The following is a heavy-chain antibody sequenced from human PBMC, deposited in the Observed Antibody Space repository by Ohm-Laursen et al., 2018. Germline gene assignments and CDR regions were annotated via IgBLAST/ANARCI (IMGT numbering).Heavy chain of an antibody. D-gene: IGHD3-9*01. CDR2: LYYSGTT. CDR3: ATSPHDIMSSKDY. Sequence: GTLSLTCGVSGLSISNSNWWGWIRQPPGKGLEWVGYLYYSGTTYYNPSLKSRVTMSVDTSKNQFSVKLTSVTAVDTAVYYCATSPHDIMSSKDYWGQGTLVTVPS. J-gene: IGHJ4*02. CDR1: GLSISNSNW. V-gene: IGHV4-28*01.